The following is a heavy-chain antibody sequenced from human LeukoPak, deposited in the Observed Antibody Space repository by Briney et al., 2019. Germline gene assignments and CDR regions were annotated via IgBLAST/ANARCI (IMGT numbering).Heavy chain of an antibody. CDR3: AREAYDDFWSGSWRYYYYMDV. V-gene: IGHV3-7*01. CDR1: GFTFSSYW. J-gene: IGHJ6*03. Sequence: GGSLRLSCAASGFTFSSYWMSWVRQAPGKGLEWAANIKQDGSEKYYVDSVKGRFIISRDNAKNSLYLQMNSLRAEDTAVYYCAREAYDDFWSGSWRYYYYMDVWGKGTTVTVSS. D-gene: IGHD3-3*01. CDR2: IKQDGSEK.